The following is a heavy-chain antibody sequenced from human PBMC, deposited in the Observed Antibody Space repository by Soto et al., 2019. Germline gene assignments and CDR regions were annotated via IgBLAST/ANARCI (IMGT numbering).Heavy chain of an antibody. CDR2: IIPLFGTA. CDR3: AKGDYSIYYYYVMDV. D-gene: IGHD4-4*01. J-gene: IGHJ6*02. V-gene: IGHV1-69*13. Sequence: GASVKVSCKASGGTFSSYAISWVRQAPGQGLEWMGGIIPLFGTANYAQKFQGRVTITADESTSTAHMELSSLRSEDTAVYYCAKGDYSIYYYYVMDVWGQGTTVTVSS. CDR1: GGTFSSYA.